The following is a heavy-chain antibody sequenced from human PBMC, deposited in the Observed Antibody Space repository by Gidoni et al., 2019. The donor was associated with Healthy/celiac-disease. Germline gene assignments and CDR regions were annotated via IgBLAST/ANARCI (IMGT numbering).Heavy chain of an antibody. Sequence: EVQLVASGGGLVKPGGSLRRPCAASGFTFSSYSMNWVRQAPGKGLVWVSSISSSSSYIYYADSVKGRFTISRDNAKNSLYLQMNSLRAEDTAVYYCARALGSSADYWGQGTLVTVSS. V-gene: IGHV3-21*01. J-gene: IGHJ4*02. D-gene: IGHD6-6*01. CDR3: ARALGSSADY. CDR2: ISSSSSYI. CDR1: GFTFSSYS.